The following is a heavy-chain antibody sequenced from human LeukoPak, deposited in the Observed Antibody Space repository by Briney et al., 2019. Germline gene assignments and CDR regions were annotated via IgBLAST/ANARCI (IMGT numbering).Heavy chain of an antibody. J-gene: IGHJ1*01. D-gene: IGHD1-14*01. V-gene: IGHV4-34*01. CDR2: INHSGST. Sequence: SETLSLTCAVYGGSFSGYYWSWIRQPPGKGLEWIGEINHSGSTNYNPSLKSRVTISVDTSKNQFSLKLSSVTAADTAVYYCARGRTQRNLLSASGVEHWGQGTLVTVSS. CDR3: ARGRTQRNLLSASGVEH. CDR1: GGSFSGYY.